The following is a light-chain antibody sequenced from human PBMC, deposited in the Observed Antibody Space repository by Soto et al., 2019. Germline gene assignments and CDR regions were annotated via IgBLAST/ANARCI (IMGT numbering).Light chain of an antibody. CDR2: GVS. J-gene: IGKJ4*01. CDR1: QSVTSN. V-gene: IGKV3-11*01. CDR3: QQRSKWPLT. Sequence: EIVLTQSSATLSLSPGERATLSCRASQSVTSNALAWYQQKPGQAPRLLIYGVSSRATGIPDRFSGSGSGTDFTLTISSLEHEDFAVYYCQQRSKWPLTLGGGTKVDIK.